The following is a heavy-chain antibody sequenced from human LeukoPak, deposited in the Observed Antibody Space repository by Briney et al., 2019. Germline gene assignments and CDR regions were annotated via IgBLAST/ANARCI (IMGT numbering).Heavy chain of an antibody. CDR1: GFTFSSYA. CDR2: INHSGST. D-gene: IGHD6-13*01. V-gene: IGHV4-34*01. J-gene: IGHJ6*03. CDR3: ARHGSSSWYSYYYYMDV. Sequence: GSLRLSCAASGFTFSSYAMSWVRQAPGKGLEWIGEINHSGSTNYNPSLKSRVTISVDTSKNQFSLKLSSVTAADTAVYYCARHGSSSWYSYYYYMDVWGKGTTVTISS.